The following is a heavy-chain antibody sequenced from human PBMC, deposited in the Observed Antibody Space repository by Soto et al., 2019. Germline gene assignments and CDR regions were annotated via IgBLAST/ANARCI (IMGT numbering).Heavy chain of an antibody. CDR3: ARDGVAAAGTGFDY. D-gene: IGHD6-13*01. CDR1: GFSLSTSGVG. V-gene: IGHV2-5*02. J-gene: IGHJ4*02. CDR2: IYWDDDK. Sequence: SGPTLVNPTQTLTLTCTFSGFSLSTSGVGVGWIRQPPGKALEWLALIYWDDDKRYSPSLKSRLTITKDTSKNQVVLTMNNVDPVDTATYYCARDGVAAAGTGFDYWGQGTQVTVSS.